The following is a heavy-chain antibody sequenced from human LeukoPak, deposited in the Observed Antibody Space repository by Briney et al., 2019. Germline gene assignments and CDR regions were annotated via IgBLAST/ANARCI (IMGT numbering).Heavy chain of an antibody. CDR2: INHTGGT. Sequence: SETLSLTCTVQGGSLSGAYWTWIRQPPGKGLEWIGEINHTGGTNYNPSFKSRVTMSADTPKNQVSLNLTSVTAADTAVYYCARGPVRLARPYDYWGQGTLVTVSS. D-gene: IGHD3-9*01. J-gene: IGHJ4*02. CDR3: ARGPVRLARPYDY. V-gene: IGHV4-34*01. CDR1: GGSLSGAY.